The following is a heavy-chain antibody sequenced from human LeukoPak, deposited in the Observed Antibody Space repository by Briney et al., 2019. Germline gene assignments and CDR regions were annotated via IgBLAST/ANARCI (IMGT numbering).Heavy chain of an antibody. J-gene: IGHJ5*02. D-gene: IGHD3-3*01. CDR3: ARVSRYYDFWSGYYINWFDP. V-gene: IGHV4-59*01. Sequence: SETLSLTCTVSGGSISSYYWSWIRQPPGKGLEWIGYIYYSGSTNYNPSLKSRVTISVDTSKNQSSLKLSSVTAADTAVYYCARVSRYYDFWSGYYINWFDPWGRGTLVTVSS. CDR2: IYYSGST. CDR1: GGSISSYY.